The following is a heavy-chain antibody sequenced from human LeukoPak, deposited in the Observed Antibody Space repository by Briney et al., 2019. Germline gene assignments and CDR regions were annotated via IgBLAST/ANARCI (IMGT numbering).Heavy chain of an antibody. Sequence: ASVKVSCKVSGYTLTELSMHWVRQAPGKGLEWMGGFDPEDGETIYAQKFQGRVTMTEDTSTDTAYMELSSLRSEDAAVYYCATGPGATMRRYYYYYGMDVWGQGTTVTVSS. V-gene: IGHV1-24*01. D-gene: IGHD3-22*01. J-gene: IGHJ6*02. CDR3: ATGPGATMRRYYYYYGMDV. CDR2: FDPEDGET. CDR1: GYTLTELS.